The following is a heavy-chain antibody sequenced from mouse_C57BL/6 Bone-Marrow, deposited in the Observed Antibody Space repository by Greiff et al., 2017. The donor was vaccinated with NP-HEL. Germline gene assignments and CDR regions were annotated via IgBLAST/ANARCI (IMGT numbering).Heavy chain of an antibody. CDR3: ARVGPYDCFDY. CDR2: ISDGGSYT. Sequence: EVQRVESGGGLVKPGGSLKLSCAASGFTFSSYAMSWVRQTPEKRLEWVATISDGGSYTYYPDNVKGRFTISRDNAKNNLYLQMSHLKSEDTAMYYCARVGPYDCFDYWGQGTTLTVSS. CDR1: GFTFSSYA. V-gene: IGHV5-4*01. D-gene: IGHD2-4*01. J-gene: IGHJ2*01.